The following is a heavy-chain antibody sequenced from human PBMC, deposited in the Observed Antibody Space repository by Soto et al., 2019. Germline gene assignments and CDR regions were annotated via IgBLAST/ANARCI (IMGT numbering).Heavy chain of an antibody. Sequence: GESLKISCKGFGYSFTNNWIGWVRQMPGEGLEWMGTIYPGDSDTRYSPSFQGLVTISADKSISTAYLQWSSLKASDTAIFYCARYSGSYWHYFDSWGQGALVTVSS. CDR1: GYSFTNNW. J-gene: IGHJ4*02. D-gene: IGHD1-26*01. CDR2: IYPGDSDT. V-gene: IGHV5-51*01. CDR3: ARYSGSYWHYFDS.